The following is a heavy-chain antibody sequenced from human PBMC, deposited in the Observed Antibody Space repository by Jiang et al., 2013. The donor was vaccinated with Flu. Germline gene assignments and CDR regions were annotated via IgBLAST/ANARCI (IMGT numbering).Heavy chain of an antibody. CDR2: ISAYNGNT. D-gene: IGHD5-18*01. CDR3: AKGESRIQLWSANDKYYFDY. J-gene: IGHJ4*02. Sequence: VQLVESGAEVKKPGASVKVSCKASGYTFTGYYMHWVRQAPGQGLEWMGWISAYNGNTNYAQKLQGRVTMTTDTSTSTAYMELRSLRSDDTAVYYCAKGESRIQLWSANDKYYFDYVGQGTLVTVS. CDR1: GYTFTGYY. V-gene: IGHV1-18*04.